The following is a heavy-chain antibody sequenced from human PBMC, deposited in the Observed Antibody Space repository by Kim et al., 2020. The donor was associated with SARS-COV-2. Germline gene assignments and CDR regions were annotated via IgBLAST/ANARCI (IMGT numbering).Heavy chain of an antibody. V-gene: IGHV5-51*01. J-gene: IGHJ6*02. CDR2: IYPGYSDT. D-gene: IGHD2-21*01. CDR3: GRQRELLDYYYGMGV. CDR1: GYSFTSYW. Sequence: GESLKISCKGSGYSFTSYWIGWVRQMPGKGLEWMGIIYPGYSDTRYSPSFQGPVPISADKSIRTAYLQCSSLKASETAIYYLGRQRELLDYYYGMGVWG.